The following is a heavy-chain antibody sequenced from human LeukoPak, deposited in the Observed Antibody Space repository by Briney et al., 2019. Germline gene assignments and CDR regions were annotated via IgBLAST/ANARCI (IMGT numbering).Heavy chain of an antibody. CDR1: GFTFSSYN. CDR2: ISYDGSYT. CDR3: ARDHSAMPSY. D-gene: IGHD2-2*01. V-gene: IGHV3-30*03. Sequence: GGSLRLSCAASGFTFSSYNFHWLRQAPGKGLEWLTVISYDGSYTSYGASVKGRFTVSRDNSQNTLYLQMNDLRAEDTALYYCARDHSAMPSYWGQGTLVTVSS. J-gene: IGHJ4*02.